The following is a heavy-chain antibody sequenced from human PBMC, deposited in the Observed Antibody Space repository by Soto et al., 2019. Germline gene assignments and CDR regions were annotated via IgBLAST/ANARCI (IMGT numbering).Heavy chain of an antibody. CDR2: MNPDGSQT. CDR3: ARLPRVLAY. CDR1: GFTYSNYW. Sequence: GGSLRLSCIASGFTYSNYWMAWVRQVPGKGLEWVAYMNPDGSQTFYVDSVKGRFTISRDNAKNSLYLQIRSLRVEDTAVYYYARLPRVLAYWGQGTMVSVSS. V-gene: IGHV3-7*01. J-gene: IGHJ1*01. D-gene: IGHD3-3*01.